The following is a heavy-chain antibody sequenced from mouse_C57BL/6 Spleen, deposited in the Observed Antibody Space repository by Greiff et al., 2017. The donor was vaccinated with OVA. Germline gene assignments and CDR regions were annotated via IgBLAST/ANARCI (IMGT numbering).Heavy chain of an antibody. CDR1: GYSITSGYY. D-gene: IGHD4-1*01. V-gene: IGHV3-6*01. Sequence: EVKLQESGPGLVKPSQSLSLTCSVTGYSITSGYYWNWIRQFPGNKLEWMGYISYDGSNNYNPSLKNRISITRDTSKNQFFLKLNSVTTEDTATYYGAIVPLTGPYFDDWGQGTTLTVSS. J-gene: IGHJ2*01. CDR3: AIVPLTGPYFDD. CDR2: ISYDGSN.